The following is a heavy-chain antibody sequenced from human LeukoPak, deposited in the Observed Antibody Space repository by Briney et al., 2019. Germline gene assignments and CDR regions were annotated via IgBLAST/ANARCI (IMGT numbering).Heavy chain of an antibody. J-gene: IGHJ4*02. CDR1: GGSFSSYA. Sequence: SVKVSCKASGGSFSSYAISWVRQAPGQGLEWMGRIIPIFGTANYAQKFQGRVTITTDESTGTAYMELSSLRFEDTAVYYCARGYGTKPYYFDYWGQGALVTVSS. D-gene: IGHD1-7*01. CDR3: ARGYGTKPYYFDY. V-gene: IGHV1-69*05. CDR2: IIPIFGTA.